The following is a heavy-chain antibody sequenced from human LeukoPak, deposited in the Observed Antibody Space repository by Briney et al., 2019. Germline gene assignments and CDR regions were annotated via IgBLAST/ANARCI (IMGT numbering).Heavy chain of an antibody. V-gene: IGHV4-39*01. Sequence: PSETLSLTCTVSGGSISSYYWSWIRQPPGKGLEWIGSIYYSGSTYYNPSLKSRVTISVDTSKNQFSLKLGSVTAADTAVYYCARRARSAYGDYGLGAFDIWGQGTMVTVSS. CDR2: IYYSGST. J-gene: IGHJ3*02. CDR3: ARRARSAYGDYGLGAFDI. CDR1: GGSISSYY. D-gene: IGHD4-17*01.